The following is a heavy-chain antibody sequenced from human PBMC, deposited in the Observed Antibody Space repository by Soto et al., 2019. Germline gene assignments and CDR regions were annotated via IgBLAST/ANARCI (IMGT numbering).Heavy chain of an antibody. CDR2: ISAYNGNT. CDR1: GYTFTSYG. Sequence: ASVKVSCKASGYTFTSYGISWVRQAPGQGLEWMGWISAYNGNTNYAQKLQGRVTMTTDTSTSTAYMELRSLRSDDTAVYYCARDYYQTIVGATGYYYYGMDVWGQGTTVTVSS. V-gene: IGHV1-18*01. CDR3: ARDYYQTIVGATGYYYYGMDV. J-gene: IGHJ6*02. D-gene: IGHD1-26*01.